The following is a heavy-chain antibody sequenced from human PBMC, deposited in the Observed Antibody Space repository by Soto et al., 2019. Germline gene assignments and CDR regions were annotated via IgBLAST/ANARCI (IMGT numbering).Heavy chain of an antibody. V-gene: IGHV3-30-3*01. CDR3: ARDVYDSSGG. Sequence: QVQLVESGGGVVQPGRSLRLSCAASGFTFSSYAMHWVRQAPGKGLEWVAVISYDGSNKYYADSVKGRFTISRDNSKNTLYLQMNSLGAEDTAVYYCARDVYDSSGGWGQGTLVTVSS. J-gene: IGHJ4*02. CDR1: GFTFSSYA. CDR2: ISYDGSNK. D-gene: IGHD3-22*01.